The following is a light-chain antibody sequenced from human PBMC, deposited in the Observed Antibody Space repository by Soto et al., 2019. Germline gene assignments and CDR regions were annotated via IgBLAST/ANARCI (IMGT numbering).Light chain of an antibody. J-gene: IGKJ1*01. CDR1: QSVSSK. CDR3: QQYISSPLT. CDR2: GAS. V-gene: IGKV3-20*01. Sequence: IVMTQSPATLSVSPWERATLSCRASQSVSSKLAWYQQKPGQAPRLLFYGASSRATGIPDRFSGSGSGTDFTLTITRLEPEDFAVYYCQQYISSPLTFGQGTKVDIK.